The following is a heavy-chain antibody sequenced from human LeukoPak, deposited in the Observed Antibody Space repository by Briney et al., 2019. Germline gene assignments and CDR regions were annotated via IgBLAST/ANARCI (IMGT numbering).Heavy chain of an antibody. J-gene: IGHJ1*01. CDR3: AADSSGSSSQH. D-gene: IGHD3-3*01. Sequence: SVKVSCKASGSTFTSSAMQWVRQARGQRLEWVGWIVVGSGNTNYAQKFQERVTFTRGMSTSTAYMELSSLRSEDTAVYYCAADSSGSSSQHWGQGTLVTVSS. CDR1: GSTFTSSA. V-gene: IGHV1-58*02. CDR2: IVVGSGNT.